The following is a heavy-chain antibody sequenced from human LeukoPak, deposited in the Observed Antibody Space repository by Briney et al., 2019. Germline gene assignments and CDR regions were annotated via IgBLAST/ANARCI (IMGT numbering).Heavy chain of an antibody. D-gene: IGHD1-7*01. V-gene: IGHV4-4*02. CDR2: IYHSGST. Sequence: SGTLSLTCAVSGGSISSNNWWSWVRQPPGKGLEWIGEIYHSGSTNYNPSLKSRVTISVDKSKNQFSLKLTSVTAADTAVYYCAIGLTGTSQNYFDYWGQGTLVTVSS. CDR1: GGSISSNNW. J-gene: IGHJ4*02. CDR3: AIGLTGTSQNYFDY.